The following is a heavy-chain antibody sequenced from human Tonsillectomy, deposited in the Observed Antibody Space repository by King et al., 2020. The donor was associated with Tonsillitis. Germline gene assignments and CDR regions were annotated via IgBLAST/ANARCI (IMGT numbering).Heavy chain of an antibody. Sequence: VQLVESGGGVVQPGRSLRLSCAASGFSFSSYGMHWVRQAPGKGLEWVAVIWYDGSNKYYTDSVKGRFTISRDNSKNTLYLQTNSLRAEDTAVYYCARVSTIYSSGPVDYWGQGTLVTVSS. D-gene: IGHD6-19*01. J-gene: IGHJ4*02. V-gene: IGHV3-33*08. CDR1: GFSFSSYG. CDR3: ARVSTIYSSGPVDY. CDR2: IWYDGSNK.